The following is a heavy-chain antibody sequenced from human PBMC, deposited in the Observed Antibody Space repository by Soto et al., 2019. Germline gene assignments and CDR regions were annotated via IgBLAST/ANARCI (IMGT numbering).Heavy chain of an antibody. CDR1: GYSISSSNW. CDR2: IYYSGTT. CDR3: ARREIQGPIDY. Sequence: QVQLQESGPGLVKPSDTLSLTCAVSGYSISSSNWWGWIRPPPGKGLAWIGYIYYSGTTYYNPSLKSRVTMSEDTSKNQFARKLTSVTAVDTAVYYCARREIQGPIDYWGQGTLVTVSS. V-gene: IGHV4-28*01. D-gene: IGHD1-26*01. J-gene: IGHJ4*02.